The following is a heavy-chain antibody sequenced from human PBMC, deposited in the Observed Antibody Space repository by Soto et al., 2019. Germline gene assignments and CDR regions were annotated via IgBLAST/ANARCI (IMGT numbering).Heavy chain of an antibody. D-gene: IGHD3-22*01. CDR1: GFTFSSYG. CDR2: IWYDGSNK. CDR3: ARGLDYDSSGYYLDF. Sequence: PGGSLRLSCAASGFTFSSYGMHWVRQAPGKGLEWVAVIWYDGSNKYYADSVKGRFTISRDNSRNTLYLQMNSLRAEDTAVYYCARGLDYDSSGYYLDFWGQGALVTVSS. J-gene: IGHJ4*02. V-gene: IGHV3-33*01.